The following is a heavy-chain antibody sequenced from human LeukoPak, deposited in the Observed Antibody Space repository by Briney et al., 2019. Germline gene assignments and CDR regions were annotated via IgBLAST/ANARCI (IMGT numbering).Heavy chain of an antibody. D-gene: IGHD2-15*01. CDR3: ARDLVVVPASPYYFDY. CDR1: GFTFSNYH. CDR2: ISRSASTI. Sequence: PGGSLRLSCAASGFTFSNYHMNWVRQAPGKGLEGVSYISRSASTIYYADSVKGRFTISRDNAQNSLYLQMNSLTAEDTAVYYCARDLVVVPASPYYFDYWGQGTLVTVSS. V-gene: IGHV3-48*01. J-gene: IGHJ4*02.